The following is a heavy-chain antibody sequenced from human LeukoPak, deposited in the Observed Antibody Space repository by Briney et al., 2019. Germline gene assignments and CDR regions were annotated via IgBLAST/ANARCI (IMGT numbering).Heavy chain of an antibody. V-gene: IGHV5-51*01. CDR1: GYSFTNHW. J-gene: IGHJ5*02. D-gene: IGHD3-10*01. CDR3: AGQRGVSGTVNWFDP. CDR2: IDPDDSDT. Sequence: GGALKIPCETSGYSFTNHWIGWVRHRPGTGLGWVGAIDPDDSDTRYSPSFQGQVAISADRSIRTAYLKWNSLKASDTGMYYCAGQRGVSGTVNWFDPWGQGTLVTVSS.